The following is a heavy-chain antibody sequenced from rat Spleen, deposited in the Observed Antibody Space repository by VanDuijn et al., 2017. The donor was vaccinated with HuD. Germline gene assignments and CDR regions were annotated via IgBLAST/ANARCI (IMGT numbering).Heavy chain of an antibody. V-gene: IGHV5-20*01. Sequence: EVQLVESGGGLVQPGRSLKLSCAASGFTFSNYDMAWVRQAPTKGLEWVASISYDGSSTYYRDSVKGRFTISRDNAKSTLYLQMDSLRSEDTATYYCTTMDYSGGGLAYWGQGDMVTVSS. CDR3: TTMDYSGGGLAY. J-gene: IGHJ2*01. D-gene: IGHD1-1*01. CDR1: GFTFSNYD. CDR2: ISYDGSST.